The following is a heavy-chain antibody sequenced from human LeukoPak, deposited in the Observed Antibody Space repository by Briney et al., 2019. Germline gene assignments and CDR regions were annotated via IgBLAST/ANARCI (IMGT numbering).Heavy chain of an antibody. J-gene: IGHJ4*02. CDR1: GGSISSGGYY. CDR3: ASAKTNCGGDCYLFDY. CDR2: IYYSGST. Sequence: SETLSLTCTVSGGSISSGGYYWSWIRQHPGKGLEWIGYIYYSGSTYDNPSLKSRVTISVDTSKNQFALKLSSVTAADTAVYYCASAKTNCGGDCYLFDYWGQGTLVTVSS. V-gene: IGHV4-31*03. D-gene: IGHD2-21*02.